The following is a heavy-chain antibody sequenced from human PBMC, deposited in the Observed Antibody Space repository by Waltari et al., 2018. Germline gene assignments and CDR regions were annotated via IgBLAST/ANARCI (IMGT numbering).Heavy chain of an antibody. CDR3: ARDHRRGYGVWSY. V-gene: IGHV3-7*01. CDR2: IKEDGSEK. Sequence: EVQLVESGGGLVQPGGSLRLSCAASGFTFSSYWMSWVRQAPGKGLEWVANIKEDGSEKYYVYSVKGRFTISRDNAKNSLYLQMNSLRAEDTAVYYCARDHRRGYGVWSYWGQGTLVTVSS. D-gene: IGHD2-8*01. J-gene: IGHJ4*02. CDR1: GFTFSSYW.